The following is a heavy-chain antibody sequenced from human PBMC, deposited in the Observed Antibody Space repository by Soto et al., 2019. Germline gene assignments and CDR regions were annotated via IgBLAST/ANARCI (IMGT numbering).Heavy chain of an antibody. CDR3: ARTYCAADCPRRDFDY. CDR2: INPSGGRT. V-gene: IGHV1-46*01. Sequence: QVQLEQSGAEVKEPGASVKVSCKASGYILSSYNMHWVRQAPGQGLEWRGIINPSGGRTSYAQKFQDRVTMTRDTSTNTVYMELSSLRSDDTAVYYCARTYCAADCPRRDFDYWGQGTLVTVSS. J-gene: IGHJ4*02. D-gene: IGHD2-21*02. CDR1: GYILSSYN.